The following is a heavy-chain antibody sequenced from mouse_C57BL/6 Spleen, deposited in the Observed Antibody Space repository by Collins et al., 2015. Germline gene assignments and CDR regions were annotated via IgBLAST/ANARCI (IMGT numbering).Heavy chain of an antibody. CDR2: ILPGSGST. CDR1: GYTFSSYW. V-gene: IGHV1-9*01. J-gene: IGHJ4*01. CDR3: ARRGEAMDY. Sequence: QLQQSGAELMKPGASVKISCKATGYTFSSYWIEWVKQRPGHGLEWIGEILPGSGSTNYNEKFKGKATFTADTSSNTAYMQLSSLTSEDSAVYYCARRGEAMDYWGQGTSVTVSS.